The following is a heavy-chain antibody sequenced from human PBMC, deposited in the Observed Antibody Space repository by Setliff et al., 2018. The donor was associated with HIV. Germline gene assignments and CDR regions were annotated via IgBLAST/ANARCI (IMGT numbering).Heavy chain of an antibody. CDR1: GYTFTAYY. CDR3: ARGPNYYERGSYYNFDY. V-gene: IGHV1-2*02. J-gene: IGHJ4*02. D-gene: IGHD3-22*01. CDR2: INPNSGGT. Sequence: ASVKVSCKASGYTFTAYYLHWVRQAPGQGLEWMGWINPNSGGTDYAQKFRGRVTMTRGTSISTAYMGLSRLTSDDTAVYYCARGPNYYERGSYYNFDYWGEGTLVTVSS.